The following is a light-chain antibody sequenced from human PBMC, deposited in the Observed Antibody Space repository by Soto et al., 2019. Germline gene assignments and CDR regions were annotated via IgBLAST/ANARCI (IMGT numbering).Light chain of an antibody. CDR2: GAS. CDR3: QQYGSSGT. V-gene: IGKV3-20*01. J-gene: IGKJ1*01. CDR1: QSVSSY. Sequence: DIVLTQSPGTLSLSPGERATLSCRASQSVSSYLAWYQQKPGQAPRLLIYGASSRATGIPDRFSGSGSGTDFTLTISRLEPEDFAVYYCQQYGSSGTFGQGTKVDIK.